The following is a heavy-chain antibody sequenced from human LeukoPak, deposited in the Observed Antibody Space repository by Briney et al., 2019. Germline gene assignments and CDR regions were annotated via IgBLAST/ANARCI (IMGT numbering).Heavy chain of an antibody. D-gene: IGHD2-2*01. CDR1: GGSISSGDYY. Sequence: SETLSLTCTVSGGSISSGDYYWTWIRQPPGKGLEWIEYIYYSGSTYYNPSLKSRVTVSVDTSKNQFSLKLSSVTAADTAVYYCASGYCSSASCYHFHYWGQGTLVTVSS. V-gene: IGHV4-30-4*01. CDR3: ASGYCSSASCYHFHY. J-gene: IGHJ4*02. CDR2: IYYSGST.